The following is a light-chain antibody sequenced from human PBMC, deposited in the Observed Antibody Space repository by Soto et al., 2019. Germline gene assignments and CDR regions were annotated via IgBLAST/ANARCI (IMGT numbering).Light chain of an antibody. CDR3: CSYAGNYIYV. V-gene: IGLV2-11*01. CDR1: NSDVGGYNY. J-gene: IGLJ1*01. Sequence: QSVLTQPRSVSGSPGQSVTISCTGTNSDVGGYNYVSWYQQHPAKAPKLIIYDVTKRPSGVPDRFSGSKSGNTASLTISGLQTDDEADYYCCSYAGNYIYVFGTGTKLTVL. CDR2: DVT.